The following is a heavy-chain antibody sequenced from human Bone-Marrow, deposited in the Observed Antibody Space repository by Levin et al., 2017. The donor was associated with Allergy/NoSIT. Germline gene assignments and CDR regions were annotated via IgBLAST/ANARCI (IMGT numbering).Heavy chain of an antibody. J-gene: IGHJ4*02. V-gene: IGHV3-74*01. CDR2: VNTNGSGT. CDR3: VRAITLVRGVTANCDY. Sequence: PGGSLRLSCAATGFTFNRYWMHWVRQAPGKGLVWVSRVNTNGSGTRYADSVKGRFTISRDNAKNTLYLQMNSLRAEDTAVYYCVRAITLVRGVTANCDYWGQGILVAVSS. CDR1: GFTFNRYW. D-gene: IGHD3-10*01.